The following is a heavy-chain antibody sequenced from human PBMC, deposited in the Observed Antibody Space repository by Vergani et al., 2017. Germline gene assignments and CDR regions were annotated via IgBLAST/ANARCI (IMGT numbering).Heavy chain of an antibody. CDR1: LCSLTSTNC. J-gene: IGHJ4*02. Sequence: QVQLQESGPGLVKPSATLSLTSAVSLCSLTSTNCFSWVRQPPGKGLGWIGEIYHSGSTNYNPSLKSRVTISVDKSKNQFSLKLSSVTAADTAVYYCARAPGAAAAGIDYWGQGTLVTVSS. CDR3: ARAPGAAAAGIDY. D-gene: IGHD6-13*01. V-gene: IGHV4-4*02. CDR2: IYHSGST.